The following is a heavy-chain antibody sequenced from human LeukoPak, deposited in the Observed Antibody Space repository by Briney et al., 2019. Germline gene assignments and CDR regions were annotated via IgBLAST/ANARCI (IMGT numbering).Heavy chain of an antibody. Sequence: GGSLRLSCAASGFTFSSYGMHWVRQAPGKGLEWVAVIWYDGSNKYYADSVKGRFTISRDNSKNTLYLQMNSLRAEDTAVYYCASRPPHYDSSGYLTWGQGTLATVSS. CDR1: GFTFSSYG. CDR2: IWYDGSNK. J-gene: IGHJ5*02. V-gene: IGHV3-33*01. CDR3: ASRPPHYDSSGYLT. D-gene: IGHD3-22*01.